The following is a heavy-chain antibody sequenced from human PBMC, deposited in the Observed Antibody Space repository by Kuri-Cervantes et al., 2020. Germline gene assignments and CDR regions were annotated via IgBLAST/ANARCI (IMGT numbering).Heavy chain of an antibody. CDR3: ARIEFLGSSWKGAFDI. Sequence: SGPTLVKPTQTLTLTCTFSGFSLSTSGVGVGWIRQPPGKALEWLALIYWDDDKRYGPSLKSRLTITKDTSKNQVVLTMTNMDPVDTATYYCARIEFLGSSWKGAFDIWGQGTMVTVSS. J-gene: IGHJ3*02. CDR1: GFSLSTSGVG. D-gene: IGHD6-13*01. V-gene: IGHV2-5*05. CDR2: IYWDDDK.